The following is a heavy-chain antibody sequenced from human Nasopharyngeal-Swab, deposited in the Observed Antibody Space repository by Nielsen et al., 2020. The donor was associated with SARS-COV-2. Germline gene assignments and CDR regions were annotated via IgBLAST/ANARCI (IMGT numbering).Heavy chain of an antibody. V-gene: IGHV5-10-1*01. CDR1: GYSFTSYW. CDR3: ARRAYCSGGSCYSPYYYYMDV. CDR2: LDPSASSP. Sequence: GGSLRLSCKGSGYSFTSYWISWVRQMPFPFLSFPFLLDPSASSPHSIPSFQGHVTISADKSISTAYLQWSSLKASDTAMYYCARRAYCSGGSCYSPYYYYMDVWGKGTTVTVSS. D-gene: IGHD2-15*01. J-gene: IGHJ6*03.